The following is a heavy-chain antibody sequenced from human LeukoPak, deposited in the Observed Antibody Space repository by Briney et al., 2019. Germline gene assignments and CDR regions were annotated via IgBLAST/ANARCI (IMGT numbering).Heavy chain of an antibody. CDR3: ARCGAAVTTHFSH. J-gene: IGHJ4*02. V-gene: IGHV1-18*01. CDR2: ISASDGTT. Sequence: VASVKVSCKASGYSFSIYGITWARQAPGQGLEYLGWISASDGTTNYAQKVQDRVTMTTDTSTSTAYSELRSLRSEDTAVYYCARCGAAVTTHFSHWGQGTLVTVSS. D-gene: IGHD4-17*01. CDR1: GYSFSIYG.